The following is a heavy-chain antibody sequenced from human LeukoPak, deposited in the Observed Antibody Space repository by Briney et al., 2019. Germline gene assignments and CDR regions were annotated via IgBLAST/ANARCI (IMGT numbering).Heavy chain of an antibody. CDR2: IYYSGST. Sequence: SETPSLTCSVSGGSISSSSYYWGWSRLPPGKGLGWVGSIYYSGSTYYNPSLKSRVTISVDTSKNQFSLKLSSVTAADTALYYCARHSPDCSSTSYYRSLVYWFDPWGQGTLVTVSS. CDR1: GGSISSSSYY. J-gene: IGHJ5*02. D-gene: IGHD2-2*01. V-gene: IGHV4-39*01. CDR3: ARHSPDCSSTSYYRSLVYWFDP.